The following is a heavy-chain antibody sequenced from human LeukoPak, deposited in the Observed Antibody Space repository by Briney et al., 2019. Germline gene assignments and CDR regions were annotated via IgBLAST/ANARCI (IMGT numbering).Heavy chain of an antibody. CDR2: ISYDGSNK. CDR1: GFTFSSYA. Sequence: QTGGSLRLSCAASGFTFSSYAMHWVRQAPGKGLEWVAVISYDGSNKYYADSVKGRFTISRDNSKNTLYLQMNSLRAEDTAVYYCAKELVFPGYCSGGSCYAFDYWGQGTLVTVSS. V-gene: IGHV3-30-3*01. CDR3: AKELVFPGYCSGGSCYAFDY. D-gene: IGHD2-15*01. J-gene: IGHJ4*02.